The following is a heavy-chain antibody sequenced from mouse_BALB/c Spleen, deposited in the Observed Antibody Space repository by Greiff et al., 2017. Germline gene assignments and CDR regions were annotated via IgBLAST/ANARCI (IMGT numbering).Heavy chain of an antibody. CDR2: IYPGDGDT. CDR3: ARSYDYDEGFAY. V-gene: IGHV1-87*01. J-gene: IGHJ3*01. D-gene: IGHD2-4*01. CDR1: GYTFTSYW. Sequence: VQLQQSGAELARPGASVKLSCKASGYTFTSYWMQWVKQRPGQGLEWIGAIYPGDGDTRYTQKFKGKATLTADKSSSTAYMQLSSLASEDSAVYYCARSYDYDEGFAYWGQGTLVTVSA.